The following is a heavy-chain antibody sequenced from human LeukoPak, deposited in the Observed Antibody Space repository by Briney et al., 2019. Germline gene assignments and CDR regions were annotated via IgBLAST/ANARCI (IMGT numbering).Heavy chain of an antibody. V-gene: IGHV3-20*01. CDR1: GFTFDDYG. Sequence: GGSLRLSCAASGFTFDDYGMSWVRQAPGKGLEGVSGINWNGGSTGYADSVKGRFTISRDNAKNSLYLQMKSRRAEDRALYHCGGGGDPTVNYPLDHWGQGTLVTVFS. D-gene: IGHD4-17*01. J-gene: IGHJ4*02. CDR3: GGGGDPTVNYPLDH. CDR2: INWNGGST.